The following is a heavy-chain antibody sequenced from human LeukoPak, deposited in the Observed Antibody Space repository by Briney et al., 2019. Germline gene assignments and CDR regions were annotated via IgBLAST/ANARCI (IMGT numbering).Heavy chain of an antibody. J-gene: IGHJ3*02. CDR3: ARAEDDYGGAFDI. Sequence: KSPQTLSLTCTVSAGSISSGDYYWNWIRQPPGKGLEWIGYIYYSGSTYYNPSLKSRVTISVDTAKNQFSLKLSSVTAADTAVYYCARAEDDYGGAFDIWGQGTMVTVSS. CDR1: AGSISSGDYY. V-gene: IGHV4-30-4*08. CDR2: IYYSGST. D-gene: IGHD4-23*01.